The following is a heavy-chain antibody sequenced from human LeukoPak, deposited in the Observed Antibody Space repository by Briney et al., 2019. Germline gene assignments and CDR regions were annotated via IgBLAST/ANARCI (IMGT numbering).Heavy chain of an antibody. J-gene: IGHJ4*02. V-gene: IGHV4-34*01. CDR3: ARGGTSGDPLDY. CDR1: GGSFSGYY. D-gene: IGHD4-17*01. CDR2: INHSGST. Sequence: SETLSLTCAVYGGSFSGYYWSWIRQPPGKGLEWIGEINHSGSTNYNPSLKSRVIISVDTSKKQFSLKLSSVTAGDTAVYSCARGGTSGDPLDYWGQGTLVTVSS.